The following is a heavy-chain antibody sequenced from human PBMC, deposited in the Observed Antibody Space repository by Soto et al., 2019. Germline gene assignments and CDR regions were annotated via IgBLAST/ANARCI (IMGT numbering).Heavy chain of an antibody. CDR2: ISYDGSNK. V-gene: IGHV3-30-3*01. D-gene: IGHD2-2*03. CDR3: ATIGGDVDIVRVV. CDR1: GFTFSSYA. Sequence: QVQLVESGGGVVQPGRSLRLSCAASGFTFSSYAMHWVRQAPGKGLEWVAVISYDGSNKYYADSVKGRFTISRDNSKNTLYLQMNSLRAEDTAVYYGATIGGDVDIVRVVWGQGTTVTVSS. J-gene: IGHJ6*02.